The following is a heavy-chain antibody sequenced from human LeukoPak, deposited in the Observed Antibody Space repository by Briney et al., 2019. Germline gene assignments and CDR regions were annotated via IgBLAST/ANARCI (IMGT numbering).Heavy chain of an antibody. J-gene: IGHJ4*02. V-gene: IGHV3-66*01. CDR2: IYSGGST. CDR3: GKSRGSAVTREAVDY. D-gene: IGHD4-17*01. CDR1: GSTVSSNY. Sequence: GGSLRLSCAASGSTVSSNYMSWVRQAPGKGLEWVSVIYSGGSTYYADSVKGRFTISRDNSKNTLYLQMNSLRAEDTAVYYCGKSRGSAVTREAVDYWGQGTLVSVSS.